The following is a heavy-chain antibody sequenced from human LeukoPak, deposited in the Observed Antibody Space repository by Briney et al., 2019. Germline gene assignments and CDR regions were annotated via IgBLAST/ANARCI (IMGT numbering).Heavy chain of an antibody. CDR3: ARRGNWANYHHYYYMDV. V-gene: IGHV4-34*01. D-gene: IGHD7-27*01. Sequence: GSLRLSCTASGFTFINYSMNWVRQPPGKGLEWIGEINHSGTSTNYNPSLKSRVTISVDTSKNQFSLKLTSVSAADTAVYYCARRGNWANYHHYYYMDVWGKGTTVTISS. CDR2: INHSGTST. J-gene: IGHJ6*03. CDR1: GFTFINYS.